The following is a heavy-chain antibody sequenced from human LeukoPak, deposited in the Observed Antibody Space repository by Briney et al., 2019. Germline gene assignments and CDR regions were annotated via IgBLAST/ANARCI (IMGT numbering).Heavy chain of an antibody. D-gene: IGHD6-19*01. CDR1: GGSISSYY. Sequence: SETLSLTCTVSGGSISSYYWSWIRQPPGKGLEWIGYIYYSGSTNYNPSLKSRVTISVDTSKNQFSLKLSSVTAADTAVYYCARGLEQWLVRGTGYFDYWGQGTLVTVSS. CDR2: IYYSGST. V-gene: IGHV4-59*01. J-gene: IGHJ4*02. CDR3: ARGLEQWLVRGTGYFDY.